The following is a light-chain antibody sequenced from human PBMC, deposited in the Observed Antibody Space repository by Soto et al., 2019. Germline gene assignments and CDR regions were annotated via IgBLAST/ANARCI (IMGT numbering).Light chain of an antibody. CDR3: QDFDSPQWT. J-gene: IGKJ1*01. Sequence: VLTQSPDTLSLSPGDRATLSCRANQRASRQYLSWYQQRPGQPPRLLIYSVSMRADGVPDRFSGSGSGSEFTLTINSLAPEEFAVYYCQDFDSPQWTFGQGTKIE. CDR2: SVS. V-gene: IGKV3-20*01. CDR1: QRASRQY.